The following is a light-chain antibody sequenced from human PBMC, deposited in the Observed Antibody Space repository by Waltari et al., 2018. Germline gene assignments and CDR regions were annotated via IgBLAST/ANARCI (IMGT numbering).Light chain of an antibody. CDR1: LSNIGAPYD. J-gene: IGLJ3*02. V-gene: IGLV1-40*01. Sequence: QSVLTQPPSVSGAPGQRVTISCTGGLSNIGAPYDVHWYQQLPGTAPKLLIYGSKNRPSGIPDRFSGSKAGTSASLAITGLQADDEADYFCQSYDSSLSAVVFGGGTKLTVL. CDR3: QSYDSSLSAVV. CDR2: GSK.